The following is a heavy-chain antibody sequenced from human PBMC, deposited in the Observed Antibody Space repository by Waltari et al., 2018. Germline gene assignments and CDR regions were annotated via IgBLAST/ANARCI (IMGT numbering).Heavy chain of an antibody. CDR2: ISSSSGYI. D-gene: IGHD2-15*01. J-gene: IGHJ5*02. CDR3: ARDPCSGGSCPLS. V-gene: IGHV3-21*01. Sequence: ELQLVESGGGLVKPGGSLRLSCAASGSTFSSYRMNWVRRAPGKGLEWVSSISSSSGYIYYADSVKGRFTISRDNAKNSLYLQMNSLRAEDTAVYYCARDPCSGGSCPLSWGQGTLVTVSS. CDR1: GSTFSSYR.